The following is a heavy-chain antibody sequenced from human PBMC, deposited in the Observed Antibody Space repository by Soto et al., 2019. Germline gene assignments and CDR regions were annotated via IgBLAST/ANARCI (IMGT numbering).Heavy chain of an antibody. D-gene: IGHD2-15*01. Sequence: GGSLRLSCAASGFTVSSYWMSWVRKAPGKGLEWVANIKQDGSEKYYVDSVRGRFTISRDNAKNSLYLQMNSLRAEDTAVYYCARADIYCSGGSCDHDAFDIWGQGTMVTVSS. J-gene: IGHJ3*02. CDR2: IKQDGSEK. CDR3: ARADIYCSGGSCDHDAFDI. CDR1: GFTVSSYW. V-gene: IGHV3-7*01.